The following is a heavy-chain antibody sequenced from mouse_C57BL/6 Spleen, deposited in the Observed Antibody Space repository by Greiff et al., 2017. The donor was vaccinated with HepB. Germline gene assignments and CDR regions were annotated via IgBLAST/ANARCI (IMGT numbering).Heavy chain of an antibody. D-gene: IGHD1-1*01. V-gene: IGHV1-19*01. CDR3: ARLEYYGSSPYYAMDY. CDR2: INPYNGGT. CDR1: GYTFTDYY. Sequence: VQLQQSGPVLVKPGASVKMSCKASGYTFTDYYMNWVKQSHGKSLEWIGVINPYNGGTSYNQKFKGKATFTVDKSSSTAYMELNSLTSEDSAVYYCARLEYYGSSPYYAMDYWGQGTSVTVSS. J-gene: IGHJ4*01.